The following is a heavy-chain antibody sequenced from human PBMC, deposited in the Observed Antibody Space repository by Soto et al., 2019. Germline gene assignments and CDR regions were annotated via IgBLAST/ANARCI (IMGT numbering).Heavy chain of an antibody. CDR3: ARGEFGISAYSDAFDF. V-gene: IGHV1-69*01. D-gene: IGHD3-10*01. CDR2: IIPIFGTA. Sequence: GLEWMGGIIPIFGTANYAQKFQGRVTITADESTSTAYMELSSLRPEDTAVYYCARGEFGISAYSDAFDFWVKGTFVTV. J-gene: IGHJ3*01.